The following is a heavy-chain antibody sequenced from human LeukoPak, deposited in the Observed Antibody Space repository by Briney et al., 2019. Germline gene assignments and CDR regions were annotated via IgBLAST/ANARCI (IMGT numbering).Heavy chain of an antibody. J-gene: IGHJ3*02. CDR3: ARREYYYDSGAFDI. Sequence: SETLSLTCTASGGSISSYYRSWIRQPPGKGLEWIGYIYYSGSTNYNPSLKSRVTISVDTSKNQFSLKLSSVTAADTAVYYCARREYYYDSGAFDIWGQGTMVTVSS. D-gene: IGHD3-10*01. V-gene: IGHV4-59*08. CDR2: IYYSGST. CDR1: GGSISSYY.